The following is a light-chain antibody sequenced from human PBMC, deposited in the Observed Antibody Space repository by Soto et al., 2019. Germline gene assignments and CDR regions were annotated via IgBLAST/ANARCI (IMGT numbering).Light chain of an antibody. V-gene: IGLV1-44*01. Sequence: QSVLTQPPSASGTPGQRVTISCPGGSSNIGTNTVSWYQHLPGTAPKLLIYGNNQRPSGVPDRFSGSKSGTSASLAISGLQSDDEADYYCAAWDDSLNGYVFGTGNKVTVL. CDR3: AAWDDSLNGYV. CDR2: GNN. J-gene: IGLJ1*01. CDR1: SSNIGTNT.